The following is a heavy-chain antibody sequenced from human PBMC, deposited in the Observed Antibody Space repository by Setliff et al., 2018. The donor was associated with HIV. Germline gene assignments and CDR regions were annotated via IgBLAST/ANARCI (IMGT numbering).Heavy chain of an antibody. V-gene: IGHV5-10-1*01. CDR3: ARLLRRPHDFFYMDV. D-gene: IGHD2-15*01. Sequence: GESLKISCKGSGYTFANYWISWARQMPGKGLEWMGRLDPRDSYTDYSPSFQGHVTISGDKSSSTAYLQWSSLRASDTATYYCARLLRRPHDFFYMDVWGKGTTVTSP. CDR1: GYTFANYW. CDR2: LDPRDSYT. J-gene: IGHJ6*03.